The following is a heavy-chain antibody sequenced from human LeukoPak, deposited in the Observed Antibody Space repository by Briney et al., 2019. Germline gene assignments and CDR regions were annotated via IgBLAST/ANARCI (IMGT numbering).Heavy chain of an antibody. CDR2: IYYSGST. CDR3: AREEGGTTVTTLGY. Sequence: SETLSLTCTVSGGSISSYYWSWIRQPPGKGLEWIGYIYYSGSTNYNPSLKSRVTISVDTSKNQFSLKLSSVTAADTALYYCAREEGGTTVTTLGYWGQGTLITVSS. D-gene: IGHD4-17*01. V-gene: IGHV4-59*01. CDR1: GGSISSYY. J-gene: IGHJ4*02.